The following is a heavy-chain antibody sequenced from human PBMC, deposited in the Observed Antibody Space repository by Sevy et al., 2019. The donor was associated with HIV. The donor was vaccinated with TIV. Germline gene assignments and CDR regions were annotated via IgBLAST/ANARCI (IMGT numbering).Heavy chain of an antibody. V-gene: IGHV4-34*01. D-gene: IGHD3-9*01. CDR3: ARGGYDILTGEPTWGDYFDY. Sequence: SETLSLTCAVYGGSFSGYYWSWIRQPPGKGLEWIGEINHSGSPNYNPSLKSRVTISVDTSKNQFSLKLSSVTAADTAVYYCARGGYDILTGEPTWGDYFDYWGQGTLVTVSS. J-gene: IGHJ4*02. CDR1: GGSFSGYY. CDR2: INHSGSP.